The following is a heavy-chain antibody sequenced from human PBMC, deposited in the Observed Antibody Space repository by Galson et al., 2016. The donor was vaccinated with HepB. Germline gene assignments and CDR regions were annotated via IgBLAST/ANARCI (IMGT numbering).Heavy chain of an antibody. V-gene: IGHV3-21*01. CDR1: QFTFSTYS. CDR3: ARDLAATVTTSWDGFDI. Sequence: SLRLSCAASQFTFSTYSMNWVRQAPGKGLEWVSSISSRSTEIYYADSVKGRFTVSRDNAKNSLYLQMNTLRGEDTAVYYCARDLAATVTTSWDGFDIWGQGTMVTVSS. J-gene: IGHJ3*02. CDR2: ISSRSTEI. D-gene: IGHD4-17*01.